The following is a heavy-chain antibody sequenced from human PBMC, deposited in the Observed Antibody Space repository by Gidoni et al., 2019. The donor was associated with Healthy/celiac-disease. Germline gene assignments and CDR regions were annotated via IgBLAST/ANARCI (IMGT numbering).Heavy chain of an antibody. CDR1: GFTFSSYA. D-gene: IGHD4-17*01. V-gene: IGHV3-30-3*01. CDR3: AKGDYSWGHGMDV. J-gene: IGHJ6*02. CDR2: ISYDGSNK. Sequence: QVQLVESGGGVVQPGRSLRLSCAASGFTFSSYAMHWVRQAPGKGLEWVAVISYDGSNKYYADSVKGRFTISRDNSKNTLYLQMNSLRAEDTAVYYCAKGDYSWGHGMDVWGQGTTVTVSS.